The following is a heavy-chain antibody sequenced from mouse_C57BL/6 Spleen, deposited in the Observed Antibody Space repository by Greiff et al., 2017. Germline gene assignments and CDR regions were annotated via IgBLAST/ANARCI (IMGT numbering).Heavy chain of an antibody. CDR1: GYTFTDYE. Sequence: VQLQQSGAGLVRPGASVTLSCTASGYTFTDYEMHWVRQTPVHGLEWIGAIGPETGGTAYNQQFSGKARLTADKSSSTAYMELRRLTSEDSSFYYCTSRVWFAYWGQGTLVTVSA. V-gene: IGHV1-15*01. CDR3: TSRVWFAY. CDR2: IGPETGGT. J-gene: IGHJ3*01.